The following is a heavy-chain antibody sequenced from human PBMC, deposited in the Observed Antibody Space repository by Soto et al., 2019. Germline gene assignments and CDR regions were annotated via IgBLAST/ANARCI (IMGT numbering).Heavy chain of an antibody. D-gene: IGHD5-18*01. CDR3: ARFLLFSYGYASPYYYYGMDV. CDR1: GFSLSNARMG. V-gene: IGHV2-26*01. J-gene: IGHJ6*02. Sequence: SGPTLVNPTETLALTCTVSGFSLSNARMGVSWIRQPPGKALEWLAHIFSNDEKSYSTSLKSRLTISKDTSKSQVVLTMTNMDPVDTATYYCARFLLFSYGYASPYYYYGMDVWGQGTTVTVSS. CDR2: IFSNDEK.